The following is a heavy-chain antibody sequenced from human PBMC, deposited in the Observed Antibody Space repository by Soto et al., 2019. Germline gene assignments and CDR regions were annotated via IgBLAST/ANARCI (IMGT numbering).Heavy chain of an antibody. CDR1: GFTFSSYG. V-gene: IGHV3-30*18. Sequence: GGSLRLSCAASGFTFSSYGMHWVRQAPGKGLEWVAVISYDGSNKYYADSVKGRFTISRDNSKNTLYLQMNSLRAEDTAVYYCAKVPCSSTSCSYFDYWGQGTLVTVSS. CDR3: AKVPCSSTSCSYFDY. D-gene: IGHD2-2*01. J-gene: IGHJ4*02. CDR2: ISYDGSNK.